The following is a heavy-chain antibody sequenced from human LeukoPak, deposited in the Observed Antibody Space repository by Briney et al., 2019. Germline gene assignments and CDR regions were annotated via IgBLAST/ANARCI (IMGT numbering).Heavy chain of an antibody. CDR1: GFTFSSYG. Sequence: GGSLRLSCAASGFTFSSYGMHWVRQAPGKGLEWVAVIYSGGSTYYADSVKGRFTISRDNSKNTLYLQMNSLRAEDTAVYYCAKDGALSTSWYFYCDYWGQGTLVTVSS. J-gene: IGHJ4*02. V-gene: IGHV3-NL1*01. CDR3: AKDGALSTSWYFYCDY. CDR2: IYSGGST. D-gene: IGHD2-2*01.